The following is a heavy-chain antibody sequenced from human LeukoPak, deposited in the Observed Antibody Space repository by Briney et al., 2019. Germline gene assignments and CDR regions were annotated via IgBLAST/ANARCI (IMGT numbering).Heavy chain of an antibody. V-gene: IGHV4-4*02. Sequence: SETLSLTCAVSGGSISNSNWWSWVRQSPGKGLEWIGEIHHGGSTNYNPSLKSRATISVDTSKNQFSLKLSSVTAADTAVYYCARGDSYGYPNYYYGMDVWGQGTTVTVSS. D-gene: IGHD5-18*01. CDR2: IHHGGST. CDR3: ARGDSYGYPNYYYGMDV. J-gene: IGHJ6*02. CDR1: GGSISNSNW.